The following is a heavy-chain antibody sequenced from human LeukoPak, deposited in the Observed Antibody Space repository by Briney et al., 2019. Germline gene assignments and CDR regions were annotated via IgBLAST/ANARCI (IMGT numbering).Heavy chain of an antibody. CDR3: AKEGKYYGSIDYFDY. D-gene: IGHD3-10*01. J-gene: IGHJ4*02. CDR2: ISGSGGST. Sequence: GGSLRLSCAASGFTFSSYAMSWVRQAPGKGLEWVSAISGSGGSTYYADSVKGRFTISRDNAKNFLYLQMNSLRAEDTAVYYCAKEGKYYGSIDYFDYWGQGTLVTVSS. CDR1: GFTFSSYA. V-gene: IGHV3-23*01.